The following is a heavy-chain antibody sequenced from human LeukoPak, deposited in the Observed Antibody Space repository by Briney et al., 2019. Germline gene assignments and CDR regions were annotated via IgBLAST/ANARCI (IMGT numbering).Heavy chain of an antibody. CDR3: ARGASRGWYYEY. J-gene: IGHJ4*02. Sequence: PSETLSLTCTVSGDFSSRSNWWSWVRQPPGKGLEWIGEIQYGGSINYNPSFKNRVIISLDKSKNQFSLEMTSVTAADMAVYYCARGASRGWYYEYWGQGTLVTVSS. D-gene: IGHD6-19*01. CDR1: GDFSSRSNW. V-gene: IGHV4-4*02. CDR2: IQYGGSI.